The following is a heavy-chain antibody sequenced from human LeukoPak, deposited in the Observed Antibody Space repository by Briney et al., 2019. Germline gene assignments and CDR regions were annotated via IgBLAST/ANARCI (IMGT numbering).Heavy chain of an antibody. CDR1: GGSISSSSYY. CDR2: IYYSGST. V-gene: IGHV4-39*07. Sequence: PSETLSLTCTVSGGSISSSSYYWGWIRQPPGKGLEWIGSIYYSGSTYYNPSLKSRVTISVDTSKNQFSLKLSSVTAADTAVYYCAAEYGVRGVIKGNFDYWGQGTLVTVSS. J-gene: IGHJ4*02. D-gene: IGHD3-10*01. CDR3: AAEYGVRGVIKGNFDY.